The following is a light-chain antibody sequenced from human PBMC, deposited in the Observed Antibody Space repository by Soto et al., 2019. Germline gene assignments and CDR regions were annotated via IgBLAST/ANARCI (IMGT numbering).Light chain of an antibody. CDR2: AAS. CDR3: QQANSFPFT. V-gene: IGKV1-39*01. CDR1: RTIAGY. J-gene: IGKJ5*01. Sequence: DIQMTQSPSSLSASVGDRVTITCRASRTIAGYVNWYQQRPGEAPNLLIYAASSLQSGVPSRFSGSGSGTDFTLTISSLQPEDFATYYCQQANSFPFTFGQGTRLEIK.